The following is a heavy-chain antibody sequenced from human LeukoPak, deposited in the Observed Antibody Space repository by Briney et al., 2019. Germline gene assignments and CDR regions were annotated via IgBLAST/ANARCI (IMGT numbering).Heavy chain of an antibody. J-gene: IGHJ6*02. D-gene: IGHD3-16*01. CDR2: IIPIFGTA. Sequence: SVKVSCKASGGTFSSYAISWVRQAPGQGLEWMGGIIPIFGTANYAQKFQGRVTITTDESTSTAYMELSSLRSGDTAVYYCARGRFPGHHYYGMDVWGQGTTVTVSS. CDR3: ARGRFPGHHYYGMDV. V-gene: IGHV1-69*05. CDR1: GGTFSSYA.